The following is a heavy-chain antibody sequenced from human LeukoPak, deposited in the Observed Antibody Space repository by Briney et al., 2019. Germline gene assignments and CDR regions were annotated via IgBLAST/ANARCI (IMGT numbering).Heavy chain of an antibody. D-gene: IGHD6-19*01. Sequence: GGYLRLSCAASGFTFSNAWMSWVRQAPGKGLEWVGRIKSKTDGGTTDYAAPVKGRFTISRDDSKNTLYLQMNSLKTEDTAVYYCTTDRVSSAGRVYWGQGTLVTVSS. CDR3: TTDRVSSAGRVY. CDR1: GFTFSNAW. CDR2: IKSKTDGGTT. V-gene: IGHV3-15*01. J-gene: IGHJ4*02.